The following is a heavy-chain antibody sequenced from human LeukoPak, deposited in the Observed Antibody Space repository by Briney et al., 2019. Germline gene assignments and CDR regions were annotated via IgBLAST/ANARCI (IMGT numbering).Heavy chain of an antibody. D-gene: IGHD5-12*01. CDR1: AFNFTDYW. Sequence: GGSLGLSCASSAFNFTDYWMHWVRQDPRQGLLWVARINSDGTTTNYADSVKGRFTISRDNAKNTLFLQMNSLRAEDTAVYFCAVSNGGYGPWGQGALVTVSS. J-gene: IGHJ5*02. CDR3: AVSNGGYGP. CDR2: INSDGTTT. V-gene: IGHV3-74*01.